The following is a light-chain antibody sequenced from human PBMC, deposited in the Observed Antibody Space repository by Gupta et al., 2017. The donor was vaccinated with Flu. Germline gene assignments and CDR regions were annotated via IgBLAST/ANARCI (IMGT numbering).Light chain of an antibody. Sequence: SYDLTQPVSVSVALGPTGTITCAGNKIGTINVHWYQQKPGQAPLLIIYRDRNRPSGTPERFYGSNSGNTATLTIDRVQVGDEAVYYCQVWDSNRGVVGGGTRLTVL. CDR1: KIGTIN. CDR2: RDR. CDR3: QVWDSNRGV. J-gene: IGLJ3*02. V-gene: IGLV3-9*01.